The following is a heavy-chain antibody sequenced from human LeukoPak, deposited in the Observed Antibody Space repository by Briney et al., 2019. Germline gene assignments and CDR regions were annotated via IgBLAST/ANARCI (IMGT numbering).Heavy chain of an antibody. Sequence: GESLKISCKGSGYSFTSYWIGWVRQMPGKGLEWLGIIYPDDSRTRYSPSFQGQVTMSVDKSISTAYLQWSSLEASDTAMYYCARPSYGASDYWGQGTLVTVSS. CDR3: ARPSYGASDY. CDR2: IYPDDSRT. CDR1: GYSFTSYW. D-gene: IGHD4-17*01. J-gene: IGHJ4*02. V-gene: IGHV5-51*01.